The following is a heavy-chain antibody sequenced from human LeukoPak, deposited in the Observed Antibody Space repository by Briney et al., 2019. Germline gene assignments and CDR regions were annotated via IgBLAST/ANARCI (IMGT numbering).Heavy chain of an antibody. CDR1: GGTFSSYA. D-gene: IGHD3-10*01. CDR2: IIPIFGTA. V-gene: IGHV1-69*01. Sequence: SVKVSCKASGGTFSSYAISWVRQAPGQGLKWMGGIIPIFGTANYAQKFQGRVTITADESTSTAYMELSSLRSEDTAVYYCARGTYYYGSGSYYDYWGQGTLVTVSS. CDR3: ARGTYYYGSGSYYDY. J-gene: IGHJ4*02.